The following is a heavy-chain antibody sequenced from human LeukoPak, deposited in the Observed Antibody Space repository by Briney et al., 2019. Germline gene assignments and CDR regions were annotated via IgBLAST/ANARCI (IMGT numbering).Heavy chain of an antibody. J-gene: IGHJ4*02. CDR1: GYSIASGYL. Sequence: PETLSLTCTVSGYSIASGYLWGWIRQTPEKGLEWIATIYHSGRTYYNLSLKSRVTISMDTSRNQFSLKVTSVTAAETALYLCARGGPWELSHRDYFDYWGQGTLVTVSS. CDR3: ARGGPWELSHRDYFDY. V-gene: IGHV4-38-2*02. CDR2: IYHSGRT. D-gene: IGHD1-26*01.